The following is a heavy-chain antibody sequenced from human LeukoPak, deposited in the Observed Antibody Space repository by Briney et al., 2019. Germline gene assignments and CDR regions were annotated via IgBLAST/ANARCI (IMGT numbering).Heavy chain of an antibody. V-gene: IGHV1-2*02. CDR1: GYTFTSYY. D-gene: IGHD1-20*01. CDR3: ARATPLYNWNYVGY. J-gene: IGHJ4*02. CDR2: INPNSGGT. Sequence: ASVKVSCKASGYTFTSYYMHWVRQAPGQGLEWMGWINPNSGGTNYAQKFQGRVTMTRDTSISTAYMELSRLRSDDTAVYYCARATPLYNWNYVGYWGQGTLVTVSS.